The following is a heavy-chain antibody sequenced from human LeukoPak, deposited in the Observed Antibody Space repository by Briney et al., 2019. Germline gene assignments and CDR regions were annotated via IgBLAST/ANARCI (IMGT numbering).Heavy chain of an antibody. CDR1: GFXFSDYY. D-gene: IGHD6-19*01. CDR2: ISSSGIYT. Sequence: PGGSLRLSCAASGFXFSDYYISWIRQAPGKGLEWVSYISSSGIYTNYADSVRGRFTISRDNAKNSLFLQMNSLRAEDTAVYYCAREYSSGWPYYFDYWGQGILVTVSS. J-gene: IGHJ4*02. CDR3: AREYSSGWPYYFDY. V-gene: IGHV3-11*05.